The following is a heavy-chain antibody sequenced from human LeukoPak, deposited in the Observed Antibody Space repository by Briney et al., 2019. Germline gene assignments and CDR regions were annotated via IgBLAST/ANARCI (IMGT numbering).Heavy chain of an antibody. CDR3: ASSRTFYGDSYYFDY. CDR1: GYTFTSYY. CDR2: INPSGGST. D-gene: IGHD4-17*01. J-gene: IGHJ4*02. Sequence: ASVKVSCKASGYTFTSYYMHRVRQAPGQGLEWMGIINPSGGSTSYAQKFQGRVTMTRDTSTSTVYMELSSLRSEDTAVYYCASSRTFYGDSYYFDYWGQGTLVTVSS. V-gene: IGHV1-46*01.